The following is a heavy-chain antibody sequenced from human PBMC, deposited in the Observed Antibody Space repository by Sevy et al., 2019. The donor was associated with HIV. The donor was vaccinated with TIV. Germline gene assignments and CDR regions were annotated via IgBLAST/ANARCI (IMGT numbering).Heavy chain of an antibody. Sequence: ASVNVSCKASGYTFTSYAMNWGRQAPGRGLEWMGWINTNTENPTYAQGFTGRFVFSLDTSVSTAYLQISSLKAEDTAVYYCAREQGPHFFDYWGQGTLVTVSS. CDR1: GYTFTSYA. J-gene: IGHJ4*02. V-gene: IGHV7-4-1*02. CDR3: AREQGPHFFDY. CDR2: INTNTENP.